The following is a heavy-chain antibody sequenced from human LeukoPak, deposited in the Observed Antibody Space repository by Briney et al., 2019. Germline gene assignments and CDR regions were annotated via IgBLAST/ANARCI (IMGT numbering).Heavy chain of an antibody. CDR1: GFTFSSYA. J-gene: IGHJ4*02. V-gene: IGHV3-23*01. CDR3: AKGLWFGELFPYDY. CDR2: ISGSGGST. D-gene: IGHD3-10*01. Sequence: GGSLRLSCAASGFTFSSYAMSWVRQAPGKGLEWFPAISGSGGSTYYADSVKGRFTISRDNSKNTLYLQMNSLRAEDTAVYYCAKGLWFGELFPYDYWGQGTLVTVSS.